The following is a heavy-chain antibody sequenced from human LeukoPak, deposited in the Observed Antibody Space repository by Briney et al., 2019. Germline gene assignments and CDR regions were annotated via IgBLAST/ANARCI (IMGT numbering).Heavy chain of an antibody. V-gene: IGHV4-34*01. CDR1: GGSFCGYY. D-gene: IGHD2-21*02. CDR3: ARGPPYIVVVTGIGFFDS. CDR2: INHSGST. Sequence: SETLSLTCAVYGGSFCGYYWSWIRQPPGKGLEWIGEINHSGSTNYNPSLKSRVTISVDTSKNQFSLKLSSVTAADTAVYYCARGPPYIVVVTGIGFFDSWGQGTLVTVSS. J-gene: IGHJ4*02.